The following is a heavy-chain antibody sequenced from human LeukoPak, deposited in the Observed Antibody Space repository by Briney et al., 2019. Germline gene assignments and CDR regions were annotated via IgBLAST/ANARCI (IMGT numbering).Heavy chain of an antibody. J-gene: IGHJ4*02. Sequence: TTSETLSLTCTVSGGSISSGGYYWSWIRQPPGKGLEWIGYIYHSGSTYYNPSLKSRVTISVDRSKNQFSLKLSSVTAADTAVYYCARSPHLYSHNDYWGQGTLVTVSS. V-gene: IGHV4-30-2*01. CDR1: GGSISSGGYY. CDR2: IYHSGST. CDR3: ARSPHLYSHNDY. D-gene: IGHD2-8*01.